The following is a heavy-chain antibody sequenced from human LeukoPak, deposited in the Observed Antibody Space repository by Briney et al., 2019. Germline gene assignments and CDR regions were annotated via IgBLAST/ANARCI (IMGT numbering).Heavy chain of an antibody. CDR2: ITGGGGST. J-gene: IGHJ4*02. D-gene: IGHD2-21*01. Sequence: PGGSLRLSCAASGFTFSSYAMSWVRQAPGEGLEWVSTITGGGGSTYYADSVKGRFTISRDNSKNTLYLQMNSLGADDTAVYYCAKRGDCGNINCYLDYWGQGTLVTVSS. V-gene: IGHV3-23*01. CDR3: AKRGDCGNINCYLDY. CDR1: GFTFSSYA.